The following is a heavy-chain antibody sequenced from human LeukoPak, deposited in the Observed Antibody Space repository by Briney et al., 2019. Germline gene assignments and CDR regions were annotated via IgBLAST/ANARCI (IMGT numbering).Heavy chain of an antibody. CDR3: ARLTSGWYVIY. CDR1: GGSISNSGYY. CDR2: IYYTGNT. Sequence: PSETLSLTCTVSGGSISNSGYYWGWIRQPPGKGLEWIGGIYYTGNTYYNPSLNSRVTISVDTSKNQFSLKLSSVTDADTAIYYCARLTSGWYVIYWGQGTLVTVSS. J-gene: IGHJ4*02. V-gene: IGHV4-39*01. D-gene: IGHD6-19*01.